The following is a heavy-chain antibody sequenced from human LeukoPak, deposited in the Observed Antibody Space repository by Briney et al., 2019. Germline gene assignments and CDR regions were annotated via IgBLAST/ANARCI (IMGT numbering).Heavy chain of an antibody. J-gene: IGHJ3*02. CDR1: GYTFSSYG. V-gene: IGHV1-18*01. CDR2: ISGYNANT. CDR3: ARDTHRTSDAFDI. Sequence: ASVKVSCKASGYTFSSYGISWVRQAPGQGLEWMGWISGYNANTNYAEKVQGRVTMTTDTSTSTVYMELRSLRSDDTAVYYCARDTHRTSDAFDIWGRGTMVTVSS.